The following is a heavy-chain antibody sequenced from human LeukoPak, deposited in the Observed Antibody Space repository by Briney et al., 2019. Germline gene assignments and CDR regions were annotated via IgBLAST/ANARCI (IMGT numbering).Heavy chain of an antibody. CDR3: AREGSSSYAH. D-gene: IGHD1-26*01. CDR2: IFPGNSDT. CDR1: GYTFTSNW. J-gene: IGHJ4*02. V-gene: IGHV5-51*01. Sequence: PGESLKISCKGSGYTFTSNWIGWVRQMPGKGLEWMGSIFPGNSDTRYSPSFQGQVIMSVDKAISTTFLQWSSLKASDSARYYWAREGSSSYAHWGQGTLVTVSS.